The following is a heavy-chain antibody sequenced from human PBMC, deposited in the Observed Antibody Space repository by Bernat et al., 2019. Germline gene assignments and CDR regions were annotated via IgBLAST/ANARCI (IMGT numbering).Heavy chain of an antibody. V-gene: IGHV3-33*08. J-gene: IGHJ6*02. D-gene: IGHD6-13*01. CDR2: IWYDGSNK. Sequence: VQLVESGGGLVQPGGSLRLSCAASGFTFSSYGMHWVRQAPGKGLEWVAVIWYDGSNKYYADSVKGRFTISRDNSKNTLYLQMNSLRAEDTAVYYCARVGPYSSSWYYYYGMDVWGQGTTVTVSS. CDR3: ARVGPYSSSWYYYYGMDV. CDR1: GFTFSSYG.